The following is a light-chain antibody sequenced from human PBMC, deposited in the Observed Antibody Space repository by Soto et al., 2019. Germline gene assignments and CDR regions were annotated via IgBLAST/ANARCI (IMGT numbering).Light chain of an antibody. CDR1: QSANNY. CDR2: GAS. J-gene: IGKJ4*01. Sequence: EIVMTQSPGTLSVSPGERATLSCRASQSANNYLAWYQQKPGQAPRLLIDGASTRATGIPARFSGSGSGTEFTLTISRLQSEDFAVYYCQQYNNLPLTFGGGTKVDIK. V-gene: IGKV3-15*01. CDR3: QQYNNLPLT.